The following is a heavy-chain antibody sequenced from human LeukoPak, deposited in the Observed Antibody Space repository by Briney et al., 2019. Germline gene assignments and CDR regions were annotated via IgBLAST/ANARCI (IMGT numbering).Heavy chain of an antibody. CDR3: ARQGTGDAFDI. V-gene: IGHV5-51*01. CDR1: GYSFTSYW. CDR2: IYPGDSDT. Sequence: GESLKISCESSGYSFTSYWIGWVGQMPGRGLEWMGIIYPGDSDTRYSPSFQGQVTISADKSISTAYLQWSSLKASDTAMYYCARQGTGDAFDIWGQGTMVTVSS. J-gene: IGHJ3*02.